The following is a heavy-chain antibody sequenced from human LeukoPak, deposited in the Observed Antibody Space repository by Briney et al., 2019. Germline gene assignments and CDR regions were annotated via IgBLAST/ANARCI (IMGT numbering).Heavy chain of an antibody. CDR3: ARGALPTPLNIDY. J-gene: IGHJ4*02. CDR2: ISAYNGNT. D-gene: IGHD1-26*01. V-gene: IGHV1-18*01. Sequence: ASVKVSCKASGYTFTSYGISWVRQAPGQGLEWMGWISAYNGNTNYAQKFQGRVTMTRDTSTSTVYMELSGLRSEDTAVYYCARGALPTPLNIDYWGQGTPVTVSS. CDR1: GYTFTSYG.